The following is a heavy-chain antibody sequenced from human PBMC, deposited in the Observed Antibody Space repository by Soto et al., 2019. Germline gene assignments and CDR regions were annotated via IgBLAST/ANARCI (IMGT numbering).Heavy chain of an antibody. V-gene: IGHV1-69*01. Sequence: QVQLVQSGPELKKPGSSVKVSCKAPGDTFNSYGISWVRQAPGQGLEWMGGIVPMFGTTNLALKFEDRVTITADELTTTVYMEIRGLTSGDTAVYYCARDLADVHLWDAFDVWGHGTRVTVSS. CDR2: IVPMFGTT. CDR3: ARDLADVHLWDAFDV. J-gene: IGHJ3*01. CDR1: GDTFNSYG. D-gene: IGHD6-13*01.